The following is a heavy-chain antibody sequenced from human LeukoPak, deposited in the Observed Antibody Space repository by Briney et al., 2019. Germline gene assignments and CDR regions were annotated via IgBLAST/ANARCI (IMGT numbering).Heavy chain of an antibody. J-gene: IGHJ4*02. Sequence: KPSETLSLTCAVYGGSFSGYYWSWIRQPPGKGLEWIGEINHSGSTNYNPSLKSRVTISVDTSKNQFSLRLSSVTAADTAVYYCARGEDTSMARYFDYWGQGTLVTVSS. D-gene: IGHD5-18*01. V-gene: IGHV4-34*01. CDR1: GGSFSGYY. CDR2: INHSGST. CDR3: ARGEDTSMARYFDY.